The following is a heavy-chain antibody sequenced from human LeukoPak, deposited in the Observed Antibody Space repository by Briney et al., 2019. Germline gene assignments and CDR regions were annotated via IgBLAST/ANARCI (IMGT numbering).Heavy chain of an antibody. D-gene: IGHD6-13*01. V-gene: IGHV4-34*01. CDR3: ARDRIYGYYSSNWPARAYRDY. CDR2: INHSGST. Sequence: PSETLSLTCTVYGGSFSGYYWSWIHQPPGKGLEWIGEINHSGSTNYNPSLKSRVTISVDTSKNQFSLKLSSVTAADTAVYYCARDRIYGYYSSNWPARAYRDYWGQGTLVTVSS. J-gene: IGHJ4*02. CDR1: GGSFSGYY.